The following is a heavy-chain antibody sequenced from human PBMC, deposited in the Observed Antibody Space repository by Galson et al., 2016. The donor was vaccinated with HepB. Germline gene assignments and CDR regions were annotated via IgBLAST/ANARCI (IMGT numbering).Heavy chain of an antibody. V-gene: IGHV3-53*01. Sequence: SLRLSCAVSGITVSDTYMSWVRQAPGEGPEWVSVIYRDGRTYHGDSVKGRFSISRDISKNTLYLQMNSLRADDTAVYYCARVGGYDGYYFDFWGQGALVTVSS. CDR1: GITVSDTY. D-gene: IGHD5-12*01. J-gene: IGHJ4*02. CDR2: IYRDGRT. CDR3: ARVGGYDGYYFDF.